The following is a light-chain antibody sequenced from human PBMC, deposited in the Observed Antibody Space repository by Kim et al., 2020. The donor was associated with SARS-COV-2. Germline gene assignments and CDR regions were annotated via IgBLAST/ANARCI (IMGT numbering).Light chain of an antibody. CDR1: QSVRTY. V-gene: IGKV3-15*01. CDR2: DAS. CDR3: QHYNNRPPYT. J-gene: IGKJ2*01. Sequence: VSPGEGDTPSCRARQSVRTYLAWYQHKPGQSPRLLMYDASTRAPGIPARFSGSGSGTEFTLTISSLQPEDFAVYYCQHYNNRPPYTFGQGTKLEIK.